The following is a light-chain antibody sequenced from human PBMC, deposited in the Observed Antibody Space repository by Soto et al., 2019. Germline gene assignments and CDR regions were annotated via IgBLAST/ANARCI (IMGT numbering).Light chain of an antibody. CDR1: QSGSNNY. Sequence: EILLTQAPGTLSLSPGARATLSCRASQSGSNNYLAWYQQKPGQAPRLLIYGDSNRATGIPDRFSGSGSRTDFTLTLSRLEPEDFAVYYCQQYGSSGTSGQGTKVDIK. CDR2: GDS. V-gene: IGKV3-20*01. J-gene: IGKJ1*01. CDR3: QQYGSSGT.